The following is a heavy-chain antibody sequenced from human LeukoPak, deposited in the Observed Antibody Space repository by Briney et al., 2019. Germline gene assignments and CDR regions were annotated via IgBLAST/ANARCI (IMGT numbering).Heavy chain of an antibody. J-gene: IGHJ4*02. CDR3: ARYCSGGSCLAFDY. Sequence: PSETLSLTCTVSGGSISSSSYYWGWIRQPPGKGLEWIGSIYYSGSTYYNPSLKSRVTISVDTSKNQFSLKLSSVTAADTAVYYCARYCSGGSCLAFDYWGQGTLVTVSS. CDR1: GGSISSSSYY. V-gene: IGHV4-39*01. D-gene: IGHD2-15*01. CDR2: IYYSGST.